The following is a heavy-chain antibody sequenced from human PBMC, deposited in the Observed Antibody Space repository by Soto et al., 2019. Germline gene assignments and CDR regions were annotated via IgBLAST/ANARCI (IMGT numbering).Heavy chain of an antibody. CDR2: INHSGST. D-gene: IGHD1-26*01. CDR3: ASRGGSAATPFDY. Sequence: QLQLQQWGAGLFKPSETLSLTCAVYGGSFSGYYWSWIRQPPGKGLEWIGEINHSGSTNYNPSLKSRVTISVDTSKYQFSLKLSSVTAADTAVYYCASRGGSAATPFDYWCQGTLVTVSS. V-gene: IGHV4-34*01. J-gene: IGHJ4*02. CDR1: GGSFSGYY.